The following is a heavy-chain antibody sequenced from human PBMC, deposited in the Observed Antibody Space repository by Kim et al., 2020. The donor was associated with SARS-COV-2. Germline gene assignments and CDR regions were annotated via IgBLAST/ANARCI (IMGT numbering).Heavy chain of an antibody. CDR2: INHSGST. CDR3: ARVRGSSSWYGWFDP. V-gene: IGHV4-34*01. Sequence: SETLSLTCAVYGGSFSGYYWSWIRQPPGKGLEWIGEINHSGSTNYNPSLKSRVTISVDTSKNQFALELSSVTAADTAVYYCARVRGSSSWYGWFDPWGQGTLVTVSS. CDR1: GGSFSGYY. J-gene: IGHJ5*02. D-gene: IGHD6-13*01.